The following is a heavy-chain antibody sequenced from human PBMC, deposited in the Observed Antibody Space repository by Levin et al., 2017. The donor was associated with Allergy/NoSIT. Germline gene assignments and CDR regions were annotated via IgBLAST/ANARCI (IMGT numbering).Heavy chain of an antibody. Sequence: ASVKVSCKASGFSLSNFGLTWVRQAPGQGLEWMGWISPYNGDTKYAQKLQGRVTMTTDTSTSTAHMELRSLRFDDTAVYYCAREMADTAADTFYLWGQGTMVTVSS. J-gene: IGHJ3*01. V-gene: IGHV1-18*01. CDR1: GFSLSNFG. CDR2: ISPYNGDT. CDR3: AREMADTAADTFYL. D-gene: IGHD5-18*01.